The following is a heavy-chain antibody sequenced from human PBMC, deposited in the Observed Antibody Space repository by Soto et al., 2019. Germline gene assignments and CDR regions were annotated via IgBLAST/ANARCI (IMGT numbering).Heavy chain of an antibody. J-gene: IGHJ4*02. V-gene: IGHV3-11*05. CDR2: ISSSSTSS. CDR3: ARDNGGTFDY. Sequence: QVLLVESGGGLVKPGGSLRLSCAASGFTFSDSYMSWIRQAPGKGLEWVSYISSSSTSSNYADSMKGRFTISRDNAKNSLYLQMNSLRAEDTAVYYSARDNGGTFDYWGQGTLGTVSS. CDR1: GFTFSDSY. D-gene: IGHD2-8*01.